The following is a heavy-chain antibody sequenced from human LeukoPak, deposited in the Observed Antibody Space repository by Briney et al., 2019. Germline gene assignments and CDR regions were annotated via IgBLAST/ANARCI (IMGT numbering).Heavy chain of an antibody. Sequence: ETLSLTCAVYGGSFSGYYWSWIRQPPGKGLEWVANIKQDGSEKQYVDSVKGRFAISRDNAENSLYLQMNSLKAEDTAVYYCGRFTRSGDSVYWGQGTLVTVSS. V-gene: IGHV3-7*04. CDR3: GRFTRSGDSVY. CDR1: GGSFSGYY. D-gene: IGHD7-27*01. CDR2: IKQDGSEK. J-gene: IGHJ4*02.